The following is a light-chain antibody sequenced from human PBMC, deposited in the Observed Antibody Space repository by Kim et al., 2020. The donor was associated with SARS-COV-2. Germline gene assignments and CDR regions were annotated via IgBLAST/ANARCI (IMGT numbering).Light chain of an antibody. CDR2: LDSDGSH. CDR1: SGPSSYA. V-gene: IGLV4-69*01. Sequence: QPVLTQSPSASASLGASVKLTCTLSSGPSSYAIAWHQQQPEKGPRFLMKLDSDGSHNKGDGIPDRFSGSSSGAERYLTISSLQSEDEADYYCQTWDTGVRLFGGGTQLTVL. CDR3: QTWDTGVRL. J-gene: IGLJ3*02.